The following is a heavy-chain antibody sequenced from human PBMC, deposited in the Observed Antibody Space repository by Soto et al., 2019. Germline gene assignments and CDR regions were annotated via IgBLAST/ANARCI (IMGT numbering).Heavy chain of an antibody. J-gene: IGHJ4*02. V-gene: IGHV5-51*01. CDR1: GYSFTSYW. D-gene: IGHD5-18*01. CDR2: IYPGDSDA. CDR3: ATDTARTYYYYAMDVWGQGTAVTVFDY. Sequence: GESLKISCKGSGYSFTSYWIGWVRQMPGKDLEWMGIIYPGDSDARYSPSFQGQVTISVDKSNSIAYLQWSSLKASDTAMYYCATDTARTYYYYAMDVWGQGTAVTVFDYWGQGTLVTVSS.